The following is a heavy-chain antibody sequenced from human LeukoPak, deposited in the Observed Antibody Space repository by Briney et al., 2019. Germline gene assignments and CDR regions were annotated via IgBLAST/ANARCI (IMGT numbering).Heavy chain of an antibody. CDR3: ARVTGSIDY. V-gene: IGHV1-8*01. CDR2: RHPKSGNT. D-gene: IGHD1-26*01. Sequence: GASVKVSCKASGYTFTSCDINWVRQATGQGLEWMGWRHPKSGNTGYAQKFQGRDIMTRDTSISTAYMELCSLRSEDTAVYYCARVTGSIDYWGQGTLVTVSS. J-gene: IGHJ4*02. CDR1: GYTFTSCD.